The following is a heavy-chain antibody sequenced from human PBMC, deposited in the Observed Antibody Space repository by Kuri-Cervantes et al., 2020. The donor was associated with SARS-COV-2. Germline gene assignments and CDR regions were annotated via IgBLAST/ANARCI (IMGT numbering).Heavy chain of an antibody. Sequence: ASVKVSCKASGYTFTGYYMHWVRQAPGQGLEWMGWINPNSGGTNYAQKFQGRVTMTRDTSISTAYMELRSLRSDDTAVYYCARDGIFFGHYYYGMDVWGQGTTVTVSS. D-gene: IGHD3-3*01. J-gene: IGHJ6*02. CDR1: GYTFTGYY. V-gene: IGHV1-2*02. CDR3: ARDGIFFGHYYYGMDV. CDR2: INPNSGGT.